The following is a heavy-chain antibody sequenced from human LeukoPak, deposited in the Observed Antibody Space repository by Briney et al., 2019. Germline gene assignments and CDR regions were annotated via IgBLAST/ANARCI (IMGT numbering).Heavy chain of an antibody. J-gene: IGHJ4*02. V-gene: IGHV3-30*03. CDR2: ISYDGSNK. D-gene: IGHD3-22*01. Sequence: PGGSLRLSCAASGFTFSSYGMHWVRQAPGKGLEWVAVISYDGSNKYYADSVKGRFTISRDNSKNTLYLQMNSLRPEDTAAYYCARDPDSIGYYVFDYWGQGTLVTVPS. CDR3: ARDPDSIGYYVFDY. CDR1: GFTFSSYG.